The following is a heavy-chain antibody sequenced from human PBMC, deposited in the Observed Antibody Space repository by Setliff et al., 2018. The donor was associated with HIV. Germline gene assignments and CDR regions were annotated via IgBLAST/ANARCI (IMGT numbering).Heavy chain of an antibody. J-gene: IGHJ4*02. CDR2: IIPIIDTT. CDR1: GGSFDMHT. Sequence: GASVMVSCKTSGGSFDMHTISWVRQAPGQGLEFVGRIIPIIDTTNYAQKFQGRVTITADKSANTTYMELRSLRSEDTAIYYCATMSRSGRNWAIFDYWGQGVLVTVSS. D-gene: IGHD2-21*01. CDR3: ATMSRSGRNWAIFDY. V-gene: IGHV1-69*08.